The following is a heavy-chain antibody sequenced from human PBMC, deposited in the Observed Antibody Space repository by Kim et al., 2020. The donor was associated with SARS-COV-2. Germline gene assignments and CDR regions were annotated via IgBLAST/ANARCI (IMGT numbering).Heavy chain of an antibody. D-gene: IGHD2-21*01. CDR3: ARDPAYSAFDI. CDR2: K. Sequence: KNHVTSVDGRLTTSRDNSKNAVFLQRNSLRAEDTAVYYCARDPAYSAFDIWGQGTMITVSS. J-gene: IGHJ3*02. V-gene: IGHV3-7*04.